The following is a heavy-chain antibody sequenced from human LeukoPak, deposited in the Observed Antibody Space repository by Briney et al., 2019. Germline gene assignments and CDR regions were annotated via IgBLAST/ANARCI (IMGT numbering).Heavy chain of an antibody. J-gene: IGHJ4*02. V-gene: IGHV4-4*07. Sequence: PSETLSLTCTVSGGSFSPDYWSWIRQPAGQGLEWIGRIYTSGSSNYNPSLKSRATMSVDTSKNQISLKLTSVTAAGAAVYYCARDRFSGSFSGFDYWGQGALVTVSS. CDR1: GGSFSPDY. CDR3: ARDRFSGSFSGFDY. CDR2: IYTSGSS. D-gene: IGHD1-26*01.